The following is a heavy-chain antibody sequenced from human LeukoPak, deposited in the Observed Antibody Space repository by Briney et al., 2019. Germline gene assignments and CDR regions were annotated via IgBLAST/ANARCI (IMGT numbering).Heavy chain of an antibody. V-gene: IGHV3-21*01. J-gene: IGHJ4*02. CDR2: ISSSSSYI. CDR3: ARASSGRGDLFDY. Sequence: GGSLRLSCAASGFTFSSYSMNWVRQAPGKGLEWVSSISSSSSYIYYADSVKGRFTISRDNAKNSLYLQMNSLRAEDTAVYYXARASSGRGDLFDYWGQGTLVTVSS. CDR1: GFTFSSYS. D-gene: IGHD3-16*01.